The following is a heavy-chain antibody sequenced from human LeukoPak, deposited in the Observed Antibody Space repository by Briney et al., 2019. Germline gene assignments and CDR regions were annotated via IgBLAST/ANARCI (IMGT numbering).Heavy chain of an antibody. V-gene: IGHV4-59*11. Sequence: SETLSLTCTVSGGSISYHYWSWIRLSPGKGLEWIGSIYYGGSSNYNPSLKSRVTISVDTSKNQFSLKLTSVTAADTAVYYCAREKGYDDYVGGDYYYYYMDVWGKGTTVTVSS. D-gene: IGHD4-17*01. CDR1: GGSISYHY. CDR3: AREKGYDDYVGGDYYYYYMDV. J-gene: IGHJ6*03. CDR2: IYYGGSS.